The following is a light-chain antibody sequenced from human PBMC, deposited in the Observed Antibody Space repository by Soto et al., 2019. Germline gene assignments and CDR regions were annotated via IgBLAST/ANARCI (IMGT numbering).Light chain of an antibody. V-gene: IGKV3-15*01. CDR3: QQYNNWPRT. CDR1: QSVTTN. CDR2: DAS. J-gene: IGKJ1*01. Sequence: DIVMTQSPATLSVSPGERATLSCRASQSVTTNLAWYQQTPAQAPRLLIYDASTRATGIPARFSGSGSGTEFTLTISSLQSEDFAIYYCQQYNNWPRTFGQGTKV.